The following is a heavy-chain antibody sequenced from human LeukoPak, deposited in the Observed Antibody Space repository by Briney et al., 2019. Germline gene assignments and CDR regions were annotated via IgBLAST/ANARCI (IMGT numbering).Heavy chain of an antibody. D-gene: IGHD3-16*02. J-gene: IGHJ5*02. CDR3: AKVVSGDYVWGSYRLNRFDP. CDR2: ISGSGGST. V-gene: IGHV3-23*01. CDR1: GFTFSSYA. Sequence: GGSLRLSCAASGFTFSSYAMSWVRRAPGKGLEWVSAISGSGGSTYYADSVKGRFTISRDNSKNTLYLQMNSLRAEDTAVYYCAKVVSGDYVWGSYRLNRFDPWGQGTLVTVSS.